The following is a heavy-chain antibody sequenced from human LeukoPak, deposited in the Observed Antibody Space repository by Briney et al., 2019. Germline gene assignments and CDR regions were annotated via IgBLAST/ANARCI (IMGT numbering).Heavy chain of an antibody. V-gene: IGHV4-34*01. CDR1: GGSISSYY. CDR3: ASGSNTMVNKF. CDR2: INHSGST. D-gene: IGHD3-10*01. Sequence: SETLSLTCTVSGGSISSYYWSWIRQPPGKGLEWIGEINHSGSTNYNPSLKSRVTISVDTSKNQFSLKLSSVTAADTAVYYCASGSNTMVNKFWGQGTLVTVSS. J-gene: IGHJ4*02.